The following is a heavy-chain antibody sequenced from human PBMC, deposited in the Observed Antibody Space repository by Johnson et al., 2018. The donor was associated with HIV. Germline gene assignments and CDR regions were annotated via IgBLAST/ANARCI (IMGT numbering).Heavy chain of an antibody. J-gene: IGHJ3*02. CDR1: GITFSDYA. CDR3: AKARSLLDYGGFDAFDI. CDR2: ISYDGSNT. D-gene: IGHD4-23*01. V-gene: IGHV3-30*04. Sequence: VQLVESGGGVVQPGRSLRLSCAASGITFSDYAMHWVRQAPGKGLEWVAVISYDGSNTYYADSVKGRFPISRDNSKNTLSLQMNSLRVEDTAMYYCAKARSLLDYGGFDAFDIWGQWTLVIVSS.